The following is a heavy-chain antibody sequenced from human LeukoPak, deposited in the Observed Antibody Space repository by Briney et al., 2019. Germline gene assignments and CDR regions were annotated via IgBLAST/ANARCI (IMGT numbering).Heavy chain of an antibody. D-gene: IGHD2-2*01. CDR1: GGSFSGYY. Sequence: PSETLSLTCAVYGGSFSGYYWSWIRQPPGKGLEWIGEINHSGSTNYNPSLKSRVTISVDTSKNQFSLKLSPVTAADTAVYYCARGWGVVPAAYNYWGQGTLVTVSS. CDR2: INHSGST. V-gene: IGHV4-34*01. J-gene: IGHJ4*02. CDR3: ARGWGVVPAAYNY.